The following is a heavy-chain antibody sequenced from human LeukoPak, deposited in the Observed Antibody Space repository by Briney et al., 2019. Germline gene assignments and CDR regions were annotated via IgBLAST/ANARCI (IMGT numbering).Heavy chain of an antibody. CDR2: IYPGDSDT. D-gene: IGHD1-1*01. CDR3: ARSRYNWNDGSSWFDP. V-gene: IGHV5-51*01. CDR1: GYSFTSYW. J-gene: IGHJ5*02. Sequence: GESLKIPCKGSGYSFTSYWIGWVRQMPGKGLEWMGIIYPGDSDTRYSPSFQGQVTISADKSISTAYLQWSSLKASDTAMYYCARSRYNWNDGSSWFDPWGQGTLVTVSS.